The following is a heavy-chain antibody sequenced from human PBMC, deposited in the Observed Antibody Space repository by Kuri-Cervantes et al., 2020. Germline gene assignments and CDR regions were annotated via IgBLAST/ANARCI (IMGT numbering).Heavy chain of an antibody. Sequence: GESLKISCAASGFTFSSYDMHWVRQATGKGLEWVSAIGTAGDTYYPGSVKGRFTISRDNSKNTLYLQMNSLRAEDTAVYYCAGLGYCSGGSCEGYFDYWGQGTLVTVSS. CDR3: AGLGYCSGGSCEGYFDY. CDR1: GFTFSSYD. D-gene: IGHD2-15*01. CDR2: IGTAGDT. J-gene: IGHJ4*02. V-gene: IGHV3-13*01.